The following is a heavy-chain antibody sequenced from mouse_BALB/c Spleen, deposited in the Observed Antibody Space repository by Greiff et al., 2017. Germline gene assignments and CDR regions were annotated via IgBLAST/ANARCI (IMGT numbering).Heavy chain of an antibody. CDR1: GYSITSGYY. Sequence: ESGPGLVKPSQSLSLTCSVTGYSITSGYYWNWIRQFPGNKLEWMGYISYDGSNNYNPSLKNRISITRDTSKNQFFLKLNSVTTEDTATYYCARGDYGRPYWGQGTLVTVSA. D-gene: IGHD1-1*01. J-gene: IGHJ3*01. V-gene: IGHV3-6*02. CDR2: ISYDGSN. CDR3: ARGDYGRPY.